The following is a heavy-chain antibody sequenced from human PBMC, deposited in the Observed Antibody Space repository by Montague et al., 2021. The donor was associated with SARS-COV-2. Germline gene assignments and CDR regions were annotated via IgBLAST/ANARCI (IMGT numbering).Heavy chain of an antibody. V-gene: IGHV4-39*01. CDR1: GGSINGNCDY. J-gene: IGHJ4*02. CDR2: VDYSGNT. Sequence: SETLSLTCTVTGGSINGNCDYWGWIPQSPGKGLEWIASVDYSGNTYYSPSLKSRLTISVDTSKNQFSLKLNSVTAADTALYYCARRKYSYGWGDWGQGTLVTASS. D-gene: IGHD5-18*01. CDR3: ARRKYSYGWGD.